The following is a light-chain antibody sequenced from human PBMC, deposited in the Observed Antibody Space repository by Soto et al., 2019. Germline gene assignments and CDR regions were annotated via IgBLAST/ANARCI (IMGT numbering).Light chain of an antibody. V-gene: IGLV2-11*01. CDR3: CSYAGSYTLVV. Sequence: QSALTQPRSVSGSPGQSVTISCTGTSSDVGDYNYVSWYQQHPGKAPKLMIYDVSKRPSGVPDRFSGSKSGNTASRTISGLQAEDEADYYCCSYAGSYTLVVFGGGTKLTVL. CDR2: DVS. J-gene: IGLJ2*01. CDR1: SSDVGDYNY.